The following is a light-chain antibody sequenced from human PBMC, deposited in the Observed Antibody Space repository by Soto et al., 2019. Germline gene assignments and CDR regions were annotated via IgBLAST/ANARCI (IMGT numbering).Light chain of an antibody. V-gene: IGKV1-39*01. J-gene: IGKJ5*01. Sequence: DIQMTQSPSSLSASVGDRVTTTCRASQSISNYLNWYQQKPGKAPKLLIYAASSLQSGVPSRFSGSGSGTNFTLTISSLQPEDFATYYCQQSYTTPITFGQGTRLEIK. CDR2: AAS. CDR1: QSISNY. CDR3: QQSYTTPIT.